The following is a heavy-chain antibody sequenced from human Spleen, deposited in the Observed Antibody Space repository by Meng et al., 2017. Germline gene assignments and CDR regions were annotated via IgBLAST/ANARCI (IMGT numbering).Heavy chain of an antibody. V-gene: IGHV4-34*01. Sequence: QGQLQQGGRGILKPSETLSPTCVVSGGSFSDYYWSWIRQPPGKGLEWIGEINHSGSTNYNPSLESRATISVDTSQNNLSLKLSSVTAADSAVYYCARGPTTMAHDFDYWGQGTLVTVSS. CDR3: ARGPTTMAHDFDY. J-gene: IGHJ4*02. CDR2: INHSGST. D-gene: IGHD4-11*01. CDR1: GGSFSDYY.